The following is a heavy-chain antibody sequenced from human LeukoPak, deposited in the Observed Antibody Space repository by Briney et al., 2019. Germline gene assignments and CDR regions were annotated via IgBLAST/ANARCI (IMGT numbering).Heavy chain of an antibody. CDR1: GNYW. Sequence: GGSLRFSCAASGNYWMHWVRQAPGKGLVWVSRIASDGSSTTYADSVKGRFSISRDNAKNTLYLQMNSLRVEDTAVYYCARGRPHGNDYWGQGTLVTVSS. D-gene: IGHD4-23*01. CDR3: ARGRPHGNDY. J-gene: IGHJ4*02. V-gene: IGHV3-74*01. CDR2: IASDGSST.